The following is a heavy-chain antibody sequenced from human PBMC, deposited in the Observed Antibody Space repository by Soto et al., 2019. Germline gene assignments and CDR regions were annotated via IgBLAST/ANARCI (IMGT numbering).Heavy chain of an antibody. CDR3: ATPVRYSSSWYVFPY. CDR1: GYTLTELS. J-gene: IGHJ4*02. CDR2: FDPEDGET. Sequence: ASVKVSCKVSGYTLTELSMHVVRQAPGKGLEWMGGFDPEDGETIYAQKFQGRVTMTEDTSTDTAYMELSSLRSEDTAVYYCATPVRYSSSWYVFPYWGQGTLVPVSS. V-gene: IGHV1-24*01. D-gene: IGHD6-13*01.